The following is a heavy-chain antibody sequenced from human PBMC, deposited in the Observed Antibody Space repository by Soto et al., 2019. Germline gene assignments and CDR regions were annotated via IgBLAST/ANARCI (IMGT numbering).Heavy chain of an antibody. CDR3: ATTAGGFFDN. CDR1: GFSFSTYW. V-gene: IGHV3-7*05. D-gene: IGHD1-1*01. J-gene: IGHJ4*02. CDR2: IRQDGGEK. Sequence: GGSLRLSCAASGFSFSTYWMSWVRQSPGKGLEWVANIRQDGGEKYYVDSVRGRFTVSRDNANNSLYLQTNSLRAEDTAVYYCATTAGGFFDNCGQGTPVTVSS.